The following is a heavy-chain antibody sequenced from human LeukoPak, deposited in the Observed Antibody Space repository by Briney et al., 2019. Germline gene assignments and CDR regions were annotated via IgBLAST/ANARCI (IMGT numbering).Heavy chain of an antibody. CDR2: INPNSGGT. CDR1: GYTFTGYY. D-gene: IGHD3-9*01. Sequence: ASVKVSCKASGYTFTGYYMHWVRQAPGQGLEWMGWINPNSGGTKYAQKFQGRVTMTRDTSVSTAYMELSRLRSDDTAVYYCARDLNYDILTGYYPLDYWGQGTLVTVSS. J-gene: IGHJ4*02. V-gene: IGHV1-2*02. CDR3: ARDLNYDILTGYYPLDY.